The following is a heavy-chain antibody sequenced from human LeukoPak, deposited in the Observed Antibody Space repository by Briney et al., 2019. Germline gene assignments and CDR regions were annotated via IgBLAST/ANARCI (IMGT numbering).Heavy chain of an antibody. D-gene: IGHD2-21*01. Sequence: PGGSLRLSCAASGFTFSSYWMHWVRQAPGKGLVWVSRINSDGSSTSYADSVKGRFTISRDNAKNTLYLQMDSLRAEDTAVYYCAPLGSANYCGGDCYKGYWFDPWGQGTLVTVSS. CDR2: INSDGSST. V-gene: IGHV3-74*01. J-gene: IGHJ5*02. CDR1: GFTFSSYW. CDR3: APLGSANYCGGDCYKGYWFDP.